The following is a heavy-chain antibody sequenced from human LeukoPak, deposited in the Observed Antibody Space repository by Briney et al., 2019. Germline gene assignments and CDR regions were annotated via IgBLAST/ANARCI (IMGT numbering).Heavy chain of an antibody. CDR2: INPNSGGT. Sequence: ASVKVSCKASGYTSTGYYMHWVRQAPGQGLEWMGWINPNSGGTNYAQKFQGRVTMTRDTSISTAYMELSRLRSDDTAVYYCARVTDDYGDYYYGMDVWGQGTTVTVSS. J-gene: IGHJ6*02. CDR3: ARVTDDYGDYYYGMDV. D-gene: IGHD4-17*01. CDR1: GYTSTGYY. V-gene: IGHV1-2*02.